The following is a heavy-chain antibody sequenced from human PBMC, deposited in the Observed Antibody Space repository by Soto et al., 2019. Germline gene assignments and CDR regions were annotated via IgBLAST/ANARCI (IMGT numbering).Heavy chain of an antibody. CDR2: IYYSGST. CDR1: GGSISSYY. J-gene: IGHJ6*02. Sequence: SETLSLTCTVSGGSISSYYWSWIRQPPGKGLEWIGYIYYSGSTNYNPSLKSRVTISVDTSKNQFSLKLTSVTAADTAMYYCARDASIFGVVPGGMDVWGQGTTVTVSS. CDR3: ARDASIFGVVPGGMDV. D-gene: IGHD3-3*01. V-gene: IGHV4-59*12.